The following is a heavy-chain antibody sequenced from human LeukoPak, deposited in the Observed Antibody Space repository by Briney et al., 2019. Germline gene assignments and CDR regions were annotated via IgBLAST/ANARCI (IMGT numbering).Heavy chain of an antibody. V-gene: IGHV4-61*02. CDR2: IYTSGST. CDR1: GGSISSGSYY. Sequence: SQTLSLTCTVSGGSISSGSYYWSWIRQPAGKGLEWIGRIYTSGSTYYNPSLKSRVSISVDTSKNQFSLKLSSVTAADTAVYYCASGVRCSSTSCFNGQYYYYYMDVWGKGTTVTVSS. J-gene: IGHJ6*03. CDR3: ASGVRCSSTSCFNGQYYYYYMDV. D-gene: IGHD2-2*01.